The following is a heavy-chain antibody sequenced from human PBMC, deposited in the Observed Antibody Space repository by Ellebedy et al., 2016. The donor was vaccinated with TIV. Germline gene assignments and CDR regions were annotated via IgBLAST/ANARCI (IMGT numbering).Heavy chain of an antibody. CDR3: AKDRDDYGDYVFDY. CDR1: GFTFSSYA. J-gene: IGHJ4*02. CDR2: ISGSGGSI. Sequence: GESLKISXAASGFTFSSYAMSWVRQAPGKGLEWVSAISGSGGSIYYADSVKGRFTISRDNSKSTLYLQMNSLRAADTAVYYCAKDRDDYGDYVFDYWGQGTLVTVSS. V-gene: IGHV3-23*01. D-gene: IGHD4-17*01.